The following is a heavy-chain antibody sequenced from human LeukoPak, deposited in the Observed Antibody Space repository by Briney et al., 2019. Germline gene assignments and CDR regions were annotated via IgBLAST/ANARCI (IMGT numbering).Heavy chain of an antibody. V-gene: IGHV1-46*01. Sequence: ASVKVSCKASGYTFTGYYMHWVRQAPGQGLEWMGIINPSGGSTSYAQKFQGRVTMTRDMSTSTVYMELSSLRSEDTAVYYCASPSPDYYDSSGYGNAFDIWGQGTMVTVSS. D-gene: IGHD3-22*01. CDR1: GYTFTGYY. CDR2: INPSGGST. CDR3: ASPSPDYYDSSGYGNAFDI. J-gene: IGHJ3*02.